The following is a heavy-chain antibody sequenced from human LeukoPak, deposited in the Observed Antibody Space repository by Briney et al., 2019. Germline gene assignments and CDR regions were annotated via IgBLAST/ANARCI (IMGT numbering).Heavy chain of an antibody. CDR1: GYTFTSYG. Sequence: ASVKVSCKASGYTFTSYGISWVRQAPGQGLEWVGWISAYNGNTNYAQKLQGRVTMTTDTSTSTAYMELRSLRSDDTAVYYCAREKTVRYCSGGSCYENDYWGQGTLVTVSS. CDR2: ISAYNGNT. J-gene: IGHJ4*02. D-gene: IGHD2-15*01. CDR3: AREKTVRYCSGGSCYENDY. V-gene: IGHV1-18*01.